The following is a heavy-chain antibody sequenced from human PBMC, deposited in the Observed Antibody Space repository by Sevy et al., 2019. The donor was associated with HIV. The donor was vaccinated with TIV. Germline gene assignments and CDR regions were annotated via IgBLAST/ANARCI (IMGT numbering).Heavy chain of an antibody. J-gene: IGHJ5*01. CDR3: ARAGGDCYSKNECWFVS. CDR2: ISSSSGTI. Sequence: GGSLRLSCAASGFTFSAYSMNWVRQAPGKGLEWVSYISSSSGTIYYADAVKGQFTITSDNAKSSLYLQMNGLRAEETAVYYCARAGGDCYSKNECWFVSWGQGTLVTVSS. D-gene: IGHD2-21*01. CDR1: GFTFSAYS. V-gene: IGHV3-48*01.